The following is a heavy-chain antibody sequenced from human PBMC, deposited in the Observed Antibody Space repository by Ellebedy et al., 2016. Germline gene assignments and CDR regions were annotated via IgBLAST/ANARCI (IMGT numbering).Heavy chain of an antibody. CDR2: IFSDGNK. D-gene: IGHD2-15*01. CDR1: GFTFSSYW. J-gene: IGHJ5*02. CDR3: ARGVGSGWFDP. V-gene: IGHV3-53*01. Sequence: GGSLRLSCAASGFTFSSYWMSWVRQAPGKGLEWVSAIFSDGNKNYADSVKGRFTISRGNSKNTLYLQMNSLRAEDTAVYYCARGVGSGWFDPWGQGTLVTVSS.